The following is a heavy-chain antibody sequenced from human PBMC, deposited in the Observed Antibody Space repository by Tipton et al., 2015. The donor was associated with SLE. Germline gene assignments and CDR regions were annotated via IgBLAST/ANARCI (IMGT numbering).Heavy chain of an antibody. CDR3: ARDHFVAGPTY. D-gene: IGHD6-19*01. CDR1: GFTFSNFW. V-gene: IGHV3-74*01. CDR2: INSDGSST. Sequence: SLRLSCAASGFTFSNFWMHWVRQAPGKGLVWVSRINSDGSSTNYVDSVKGRFTITRDNSKNTLYLQMDSLRVEDTGVYYCARDHFVAGPTYWGQGVLVTVSS. J-gene: IGHJ4*02.